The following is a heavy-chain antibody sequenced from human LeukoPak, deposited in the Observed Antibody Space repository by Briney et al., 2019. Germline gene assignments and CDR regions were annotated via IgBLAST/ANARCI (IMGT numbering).Heavy chain of an antibody. CDR1: GFTFDDYA. J-gene: IGHJ1*01. CDR2: ISWNSGSK. D-gene: IGHD4-23*01. CDR3: AKSHYGGNRVYFPH. Sequence: GGSLRLSCAASGFTFDDYAMHWVRQAPGKGLEWVSGISWNSGSKGYADSVKGRFTISRDNAKNSLYLQMNSLRAEDMALYYCAKSHYGGNRVYFPHWGQGNLVTVSS. V-gene: IGHV3-9*03.